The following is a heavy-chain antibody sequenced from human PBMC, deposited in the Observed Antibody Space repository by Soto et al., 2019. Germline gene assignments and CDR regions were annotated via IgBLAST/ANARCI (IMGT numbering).Heavy chain of an antibody. CDR1: GFTFRGYP. V-gene: IGHV3-48*01. J-gene: IGHJ6*03. CDR3: AREGHSFYYYYMDV. Sequence: GGSLRFPWAPSGFTFRGYPMNWVRRAPGKGLEWVSYISSSSSTIYYADSVKGRFTISRDNAKNSLYLQMNSLRAEDTAVYYCAREGHSFYYYYMDVWGKGTTVTVSS. CDR2: ISSSSSTI.